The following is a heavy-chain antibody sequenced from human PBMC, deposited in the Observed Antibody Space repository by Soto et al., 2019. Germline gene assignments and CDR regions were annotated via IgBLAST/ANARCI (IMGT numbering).Heavy chain of an antibody. Sequence: QVQLQESGPGLVKPSQTLSITCTVSGGSISSGDYKWSWIRQPPGKGLVWIGYIYYSGYTYNNPSLKSRVATSVDTSKNQFSLKLSSVTAADTAVYYCARSEDYVPFESWGQGTLVTVSS. J-gene: IGHJ4*02. CDR2: IYYSGYT. V-gene: IGHV4-30-4*01. D-gene: IGHD4-17*01. CDR3: ARSEDYVPFES. CDR1: GGSISSGDYK.